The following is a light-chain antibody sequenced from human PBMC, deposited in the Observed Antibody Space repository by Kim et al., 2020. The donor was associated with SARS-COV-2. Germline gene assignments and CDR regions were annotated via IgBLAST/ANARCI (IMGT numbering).Light chain of an antibody. Sequence: RVTVSCSRTSSNIGSNTVNWYQQLPGTAPKLLIYTNNQRPSGVPDRFSGSKSGTSASLAISGLQSEDEADYYCAAWDDSLNGFYVFGTGTKVTVL. CDR2: TNN. J-gene: IGLJ1*01. CDR1: SSNIGSNT. CDR3: AAWDDSLNGFYV. V-gene: IGLV1-44*01.